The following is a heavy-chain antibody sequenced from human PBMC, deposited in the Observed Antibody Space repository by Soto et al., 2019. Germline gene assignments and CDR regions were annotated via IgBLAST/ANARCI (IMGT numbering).Heavy chain of an antibody. D-gene: IGHD5-12*01. Sequence: PVESVTISCKDSGYMFSEYCIIWVLQELGKCLEWLGRIYPTDSYKDYSPSFPGHVTMSVDKSIRTAYLEWSSLKSSDSAMYYCARQKWPEALDIWGQGTMVTISS. J-gene: IGHJ3*02. V-gene: IGHV5-10-1*01. CDR3: ARQKWPEALDI. CDR2: IYPTDSYK. CDR1: GYMFSEYC.